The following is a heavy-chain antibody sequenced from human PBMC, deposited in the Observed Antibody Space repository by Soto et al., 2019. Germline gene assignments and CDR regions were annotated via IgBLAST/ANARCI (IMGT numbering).Heavy chain of an antibody. J-gene: IGHJ4*02. CDR3: ARGGVSTRTFDY. D-gene: IGHD3-3*01. CDR1: GYNFAGYW. V-gene: IGHV5-51*01. Sequence: GESLKISCKGSGYNFAGYWIAWVRQMPGKGLELMGISYPSDSDTRYRPSFQGQVTISADKSISSAYLQWSSLRASDTATYYCARGGVSTRTFDYWGQGTPVTVSS. CDR2: SYPSDSDT.